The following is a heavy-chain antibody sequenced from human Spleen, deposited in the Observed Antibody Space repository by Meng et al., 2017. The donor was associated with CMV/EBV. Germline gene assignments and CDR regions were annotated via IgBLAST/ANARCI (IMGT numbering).Heavy chain of an antibody. J-gene: IGHJ1*01. CDR1: GFTFSGYS. Sequence: GESLKISCAASGFTFSGYSMNWVRQAPGKGLEWVSSISSGGITQYGDSVKGRFTVSRDSSKNTLYLQMDRLRVEDTALYYCAKDSTGGSSWNWGQGTLVTVSS. V-gene: IGHV3-53*01. CDR2: ISSGGIT. CDR3: AKDSTGGSSWN. D-gene: IGHD6-13*01.